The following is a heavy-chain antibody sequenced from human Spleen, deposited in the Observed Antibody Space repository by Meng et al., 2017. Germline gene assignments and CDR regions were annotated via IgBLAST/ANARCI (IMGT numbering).Heavy chain of an antibody. V-gene: IGHV1-18*01. J-gene: IGHJ4*02. CDR2: ITAYNGNT. CDR1: GYTFTNYG. Sequence: QVQLVQSGAEVKKPGASVTVSCKASGYTFTNYGITWVRQAPGQGLEWMGWITAYNGNTKYAQKLQGRVTMTTDTSTSTADMELRSLRADDTAVHYCAREGGAVADSFDHWGQGTLVTVSS. D-gene: IGHD6-19*01. CDR3: AREGGAVADSFDH.